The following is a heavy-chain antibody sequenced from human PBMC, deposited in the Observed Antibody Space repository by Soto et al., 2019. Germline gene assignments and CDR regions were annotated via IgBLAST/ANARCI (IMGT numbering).Heavy chain of an antibody. CDR3: ARDGGCSGGNCYNWFDP. J-gene: IGHJ5*02. CDR1: GLTVSSNY. CDR2: IYSGGSA. D-gene: IGHD2-15*01. V-gene: IGHV3-53*01. Sequence: EVQLVESGGGLIQPGESLRLSCAASGLTVSSNYMAWVRQAPGKGLEWVAVIYSGGSAYYADSVKGRSFISRDTSKNTVYLEMHSLSADDTALYFCARDGGCSGGNCYNWFDPWGQGTLVTVSS.